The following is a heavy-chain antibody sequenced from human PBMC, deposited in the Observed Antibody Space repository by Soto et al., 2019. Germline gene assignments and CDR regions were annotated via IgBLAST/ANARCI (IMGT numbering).Heavy chain of an antibody. CDR2: IYYTGST. V-gene: IGHV4-31*03. Sequence: SETLSLTCTVSGGSISSGGYYWSWIRQHPGKGLEWIGNIYYTGSTHYAPSLKSRITISLDTSKNQISLKLSSVTAADTAVYYCASSPVTGIYYAMDVWGQGTTVTVSS. D-gene: IGHD6-19*01. CDR3: ASSPVTGIYYAMDV. J-gene: IGHJ6*02. CDR1: GGSISSGGYY.